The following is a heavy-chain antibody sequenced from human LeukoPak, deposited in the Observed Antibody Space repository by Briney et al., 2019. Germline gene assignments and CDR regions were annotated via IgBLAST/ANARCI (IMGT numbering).Heavy chain of an antibody. V-gene: IGHV1-2*02. D-gene: IGHD3-22*01. J-gene: IGHJ1*01. Sequence: ASVKVSCKASGYTFTDHYMHWVRQAPGQGLEWMGWINPNSGDTNYAQKFQGRVTMTRDTSISTAYMELSRLTSDDTAFYYCARGSYDSSDFEYFHHWGQGALLTVSS. CDR1: GYTFTDHY. CDR2: INPNSGDT. CDR3: ARGSYDSSDFEYFHH.